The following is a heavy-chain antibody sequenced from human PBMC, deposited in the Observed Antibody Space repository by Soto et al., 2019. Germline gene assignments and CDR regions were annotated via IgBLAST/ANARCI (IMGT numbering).Heavy chain of an antibody. CDR3: ARNFGAAYYYYHYMDV. V-gene: IGHV4-39*01. CDR2: IYYSGST. Sequence: SETLSLTCTVSGGSISSSSYYWGWIRQPPGKGLEWIGSIYYSGSTYYNPSLKSRVTISVDTSKNQFSLKLSSVTAADTAVYYCARNFGAAYYYYHYMDVWGKGTTVTVSS. D-gene: IGHD3-3*01. J-gene: IGHJ6*03. CDR1: GGSISSSSYY.